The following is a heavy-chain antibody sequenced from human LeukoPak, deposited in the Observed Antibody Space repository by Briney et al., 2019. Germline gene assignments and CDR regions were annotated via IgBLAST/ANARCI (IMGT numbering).Heavy chain of an antibody. D-gene: IGHD5-18*01. CDR3: APMVYTYGYLDY. CDR2: INPNSGGT. CDR1: GYTFTVSN. Sequence: GASVTLSFTASGYTFTVSNMHWVRQAPGQGLGRMGWINPNSGGTNYSQKFPGRVTITRDTAISTAYMELSRLRSDATAVYYYAPMVYTYGYLDYWGAGALVSVSS. J-gene: IGHJ4*02. V-gene: IGHV1-2*02.